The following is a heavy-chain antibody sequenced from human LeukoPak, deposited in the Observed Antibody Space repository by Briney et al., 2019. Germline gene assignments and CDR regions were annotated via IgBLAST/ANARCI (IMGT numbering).Heavy chain of an antibody. CDR1: GFTVSAKY. V-gene: IGHV3-66*02. CDR2: IYSDGGT. Sequence: GGSLRLSCAASGFTVSAKYMSWVRQGPGKGLDWISSIYSDGGTNYADSVKGRFTTSRDNSKNTLYLQMNSLRPEDTAVYYCARDGGFGGPGGDNWFDSWGQGALVTVSS. J-gene: IGHJ5*01. D-gene: IGHD3-16*01. CDR3: ARDGGFGGPGGDNWFDS.